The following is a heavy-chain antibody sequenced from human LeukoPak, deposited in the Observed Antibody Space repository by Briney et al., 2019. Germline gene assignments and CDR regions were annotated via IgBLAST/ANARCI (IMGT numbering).Heavy chain of an antibody. CDR1: GFTFSSYS. D-gene: IGHD5-24*01. CDR2: ISSSSSYI. J-gene: IGHJ4*02. Sequence: PGGSLRLSCAASGFTFSSYSMNWVRQAPGKGLEWVSSISSSSSYIYYADSVKGRFTISRDNAKNSLYLQMNSLRAEDTAVYYCARDQEMATIGGIDYWGQGTLVTVSS. CDR3: ARDQEMATIGGIDY. V-gene: IGHV3-21*01.